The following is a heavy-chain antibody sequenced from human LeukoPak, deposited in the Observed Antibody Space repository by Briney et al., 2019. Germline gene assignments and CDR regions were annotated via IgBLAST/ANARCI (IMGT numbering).Heavy chain of an antibody. J-gene: IGHJ4*02. Sequence: GGSLRLSCEASGFTFSNYWMHWVRQAPGKGLMWVSQTSIDGSQTFYADSVKGRFTISRDNAKNTLILQMDSLRPEDTAVYYCVRSLRSADFWGQGTLVTVSS. CDR3: VRSLRSADF. V-gene: IGHV3-74*01. CDR2: TSIDGSQT. CDR1: GFTFSNYW.